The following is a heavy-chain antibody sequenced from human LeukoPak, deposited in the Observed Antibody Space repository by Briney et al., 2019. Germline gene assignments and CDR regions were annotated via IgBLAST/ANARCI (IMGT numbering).Heavy chain of an antibody. D-gene: IGHD2-15*01. J-gene: IGHJ5*02. CDR3: ARARRDCSGGSCYPDYNWFDP. Sequence: GGSLRLSCAASGFSFSSYEMNWVRQAPGKGLDWVSYISSSGSAIYYADSLKGRFTISRDNAKNSLYLQMNSLRAEDTAVYYCARARRDCSGGSCYPDYNWFDPWGQGTLVTVSS. V-gene: IGHV3-48*03. CDR2: ISSSGSAI. CDR1: GFSFSSYE.